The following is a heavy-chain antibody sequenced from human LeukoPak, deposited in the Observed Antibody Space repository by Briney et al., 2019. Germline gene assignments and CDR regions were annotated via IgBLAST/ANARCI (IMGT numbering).Heavy chain of an antibody. J-gene: IGHJ4*02. Sequence: PGGSLRLSCAASGITFSNYWMHWVRQAPGKGLEWVSRINSDGSRITYADSVKGRFTISRDNAKNTLCLQMNSLRVEDTAVYYCASSPVITRDWGQGTLVTVSS. V-gene: IGHV3-74*01. CDR2: INSDGSRI. CDR1: GITFSNYW. CDR3: ASSPVITRD. D-gene: IGHD3-22*01.